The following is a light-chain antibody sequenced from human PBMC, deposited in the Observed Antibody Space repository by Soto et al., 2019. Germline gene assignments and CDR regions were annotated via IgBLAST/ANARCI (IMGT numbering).Light chain of an antibody. Sequence: DIQMTQSPATLSASVGDRVSITCRASQDISRWLDWYQQKPGKAPKVLIWDASSLQRGVPSRFTGSGSGTEFTLTINCLQPDDFATYYCQQYNGYRTWTFGQGTKVDIX. CDR2: DAS. J-gene: IGKJ1*01. CDR1: QDISRW. V-gene: IGKV1-5*01. CDR3: QQYNGYRTWT.